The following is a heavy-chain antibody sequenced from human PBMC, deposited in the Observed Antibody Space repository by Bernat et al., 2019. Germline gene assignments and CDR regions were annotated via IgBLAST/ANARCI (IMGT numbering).Heavy chain of an antibody. V-gene: IGHV3-7*03. D-gene: IGHD3-16*01. Sequence: EVQLVQSGAALVQPEGSLRLSCAASGFTFLSHWMCWLRQAPGKGLEWVANIKSDGSAKYYVDSVKGRFTISRDNVNNSLYLQMNSLRADDTAVYYCARDPGWGALDLWGQGTMVTVSS. CDR2: IKSDGSAK. CDR3: ARDPGWGALDL. CDR1: GFTFLSHW. J-gene: IGHJ3*01.